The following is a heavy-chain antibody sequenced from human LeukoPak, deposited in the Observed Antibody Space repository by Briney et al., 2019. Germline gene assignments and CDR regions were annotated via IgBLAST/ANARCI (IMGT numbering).Heavy chain of an antibody. J-gene: IGHJ4*02. D-gene: IGHD6-19*01. CDR2: IKQDGSET. V-gene: IGHV3-7*01. CDR1: RFTLSNYW. Sequence: GGSLRSSCAASRFTLSNYWMSLVGQAPGTRLPWVANIKQDGSETYYVDSVKGRFTISRDNAKNSLSLQMNSLRAEDTAVYYCARQRGSGCLDYWGQGTLVTVSS. CDR3: ARQRGSGCLDY.